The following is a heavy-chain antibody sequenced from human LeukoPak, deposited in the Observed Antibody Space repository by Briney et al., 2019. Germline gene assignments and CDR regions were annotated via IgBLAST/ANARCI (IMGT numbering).Heavy chain of an antibody. D-gene: IGHD3-22*01. J-gene: IGHJ4*02. CDR1: GGSISSSSCY. CDR2: IYYSGST. V-gene: IGHV4-39*01. Sequence: SETLSLTCTVSGGSISSSSCYWGWIRQPPWKGLEWIGSIYYSGSTYYNPSLKSRVTISVDTSKNQFSLKLSSVTAADTAVYYCARTVPTYYYDSSGEYYFDYWGQGTLVTVSS. CDR3: ARTVPTYYYDSSGEYYFDY.